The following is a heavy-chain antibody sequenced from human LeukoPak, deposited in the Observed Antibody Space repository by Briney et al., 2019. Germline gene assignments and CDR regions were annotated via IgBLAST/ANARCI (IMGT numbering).Heavy chain of an antibody. CDR3: ARDNFYGVAVADY. CDR1: GYSFTTYG. D-gene: IGHD3-3*01. CDR2: ISKYNGDA. Sequence: ASVKVSCKASGYSFTTYGIGCVRQAPGQGLGRMVWISKYNGDAKYANKLQGRVTMTTDTSTSTAYMELRSLRSDDPAVYYCARDNFYGVAVADYWGQGTLVTVSS. V-gene: IGHV1-18*01. J-gene: IGHJ4*02.